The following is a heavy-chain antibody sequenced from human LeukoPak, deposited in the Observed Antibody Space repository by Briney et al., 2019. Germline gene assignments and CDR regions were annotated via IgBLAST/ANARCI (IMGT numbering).Heavy chain of an antibody. D-gene: IGHD3-9*01. Sequence: GASVKVSCKASGYTFTSYGISWVRQAPGQGLEWVGWISANNGDTNFAQKLQDRVTMTTDTSTSTAYMELRSLRSDDTAVYYCARAHFDWLLGIDNWGQGTLVTVSS. J-gene: IGHJ4*02. CDR3: ARAHFDWLLGIDN. V-gene: IGHV1-18*04. CDR2: ISANNGDT. CDR1: GYTFTSYG.